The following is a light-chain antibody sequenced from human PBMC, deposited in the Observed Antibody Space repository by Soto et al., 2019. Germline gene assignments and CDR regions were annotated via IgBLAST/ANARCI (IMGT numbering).Light chain of an antibody. J-gene: IGLJ7*01. CDR3: QSFDRSQTYDNRLSGV. Sequence: QSALTQPRSVSGSPGQSVTISCTGTSSDVGGYNFVSWYQQYPGKAPKLLINANDNRPAGVTDRFSGSKSGSSASLAITGLRAEDEATYYCQSFDRSQTYDNRLSGVFGGGTQLTVL. CDR2: AND. CDR1: SSDVGGYNF. V-gene: IGLV2-11*01.